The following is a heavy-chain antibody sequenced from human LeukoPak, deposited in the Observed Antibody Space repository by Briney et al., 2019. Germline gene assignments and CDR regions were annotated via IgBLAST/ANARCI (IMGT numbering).Heavy chain of an antibody. Sequence: PSETLSLTCTVSGGSISSSSYYWGWIRQPPGKGLEWIGSIYYSGSTYYNPSLKSRVTISVDTSKNQFSLKLSSVTAADTAVYYRATTLWFGMNWFDPWGQGTLVTVSS. D-gene: IGHD3-10*01. V-gene: IGHV4-39*01. J-gene: IGHJ5*02. CDR2: IYYSGST. CDR1: GGSISSSSYY. CDR3: ATTLWFGMNWFDP.